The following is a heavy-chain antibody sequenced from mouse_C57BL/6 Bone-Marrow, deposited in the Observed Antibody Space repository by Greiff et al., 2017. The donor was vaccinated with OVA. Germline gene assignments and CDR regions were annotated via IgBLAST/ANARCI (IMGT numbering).Heavy chain of an antibody. D-gene: IGHD1-1*01. Sequence: EVKVVESGGDLVKPGGSLKLSCAASGFTFSSYGMSWVRQTPDKRLEWVATISSGGSYTYYPDSVKGRFTISRDNAKNTLYLQMSSLKSEDTAMYYCARRYGHFDYWGQGTTLTVSS. CDR1: GFTFSSYG. CDR2: ISSGGSYT. CDR3: ARRYGHFDY. V-gene: IGHV5-6*02. J-gene: IGHJ2*01.